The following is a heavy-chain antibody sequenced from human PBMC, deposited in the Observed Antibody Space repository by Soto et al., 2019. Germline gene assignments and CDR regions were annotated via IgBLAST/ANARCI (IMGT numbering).Heavy chain of an antibody. CDR2: IIPMFGTP. Sequence: SVKVSCKASGVTFNRQDMRWVRQAPGQGLEWMGGIIPMFGTPHYAEKFQDRVTITADESTGTAYLELSSLTSEDTAVYYCATSEGRDDYSFDYWGPGTRVTVSS. J-gene: IGHJ4*02. D-gene: IGHD4-4*01. CDR1: GVTFNRQD. CDR3: ATSEGRDDYSFDY. V-gene: IGHV1-69*13.